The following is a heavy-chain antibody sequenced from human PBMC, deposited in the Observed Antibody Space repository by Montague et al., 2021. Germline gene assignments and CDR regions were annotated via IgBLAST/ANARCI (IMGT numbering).Heavy chain of an antibody. CDR2: IYYNGST. CDR1: GGSTSSTSYY. J-gene: IGHJ5*02. CDR3: AKSLYCKSGSCYSGFDP. Sequence: SETLSLICTVSGGSTSSTSYYWGWIRQPPGKELEFIGVIYYNGSTYHNPSLKIRVTVSIDTSKNQFSLKLISVIAADTAVYFCAKSLYCKSGSCYSGFDPWGQGTLVTVSS. V-gene: IGHV4-39*01. D-gene: IGHD2-15*01.